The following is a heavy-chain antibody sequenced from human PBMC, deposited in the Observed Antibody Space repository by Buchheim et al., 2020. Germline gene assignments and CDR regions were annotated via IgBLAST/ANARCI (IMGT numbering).Heavy chain of an antibody. CDR3: ARDMLLSGRFDL. CDR1: GGSISSYY. D-gene: IGHD3-10*01. V-gene: IGHV4-59*01. Sequence: QVQLQESGPGLVKPSETLSLTCTVSGGSISSYYWSWIRQPPGKGLEWIGYIYYSGGTNYNPSLKSRVTISVDKSKNQFSLKLSSVTAADTAVYYCARDMLLSGRFDLWGRGTL. CDR2: IYYSGGT. J-gene: IGHJ2*01.